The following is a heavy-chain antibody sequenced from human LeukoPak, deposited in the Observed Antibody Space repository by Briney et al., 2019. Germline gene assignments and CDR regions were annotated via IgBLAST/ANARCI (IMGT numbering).Heavy chain of an antibody. CDR3: ARRRYYDSSGCFDY. D-gene: IGHD3-22*01. V-gene: IGHV4-39*01. J-gene: IGHJ4*02. CDR2: IYYSGST. Sequence: SETLSLTCTVSGGSISSSSYYWGWIRQPPGKGLEWIGSIYYSGSTYYNPSLKSRVTISVDTSKDQFSLKLSSVTAADTAVYYCARRRYYDSSGCFDYWGQGTLVTVSS. CDR1: GGSISSSSYY.